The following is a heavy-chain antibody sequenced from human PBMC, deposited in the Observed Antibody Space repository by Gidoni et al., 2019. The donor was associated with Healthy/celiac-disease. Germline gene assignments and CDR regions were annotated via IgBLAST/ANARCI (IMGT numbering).Heavy chain of an antibody. D-gene: IGHD3-10*01. J-gene: IGHJ6*02. CDR1: GGSFSGYY. CDR3: AVSYSYYYYGMDV. Sequence: VQLQQWGAGLLKPSETLSLTCAVYGGSFSGYYWSGIRQPPGKGLELIGEINHRGSTNYNPSLKSRVTISVDTSKNQFSLKLSSVTAADTAVYYCAVSYSYYYYGMDVWGQGTTVTVSS. CDR2: INHRGST. V-gene: IGHV4-34*01.